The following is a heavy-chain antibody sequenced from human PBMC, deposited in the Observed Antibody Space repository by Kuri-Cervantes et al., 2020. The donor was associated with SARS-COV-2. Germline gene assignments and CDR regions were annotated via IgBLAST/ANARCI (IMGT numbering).Heavy chain of an antibody. J-gene: IGHJ4*02. D-gene: IGHD5-18*01. Sequence: GGSLRLSCAASGFTFTDYYMSWIRLTPGKGLEWVSYITGSGSAMYYAESVKGRFTISRDNSKNTLYLQMNSLRAEDTAVYYCAKGGYSYGYAGHFDYWGQGTRVNVSS. V-gene: IGHV3-11*04. CDR2: ITGSGSAM. CDR3: AKGGYSYGYAGHFDY. CDR1: GFTFTDYY.